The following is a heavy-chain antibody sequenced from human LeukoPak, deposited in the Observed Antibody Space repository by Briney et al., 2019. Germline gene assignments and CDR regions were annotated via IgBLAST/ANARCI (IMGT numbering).Heavy chain of an antibody. D-gene: IGHD3-22*01. J-gene: IGHJ4*02. Sequence: TPSETLSLTCTVSGGSISSYYWSWIRQPPGKGLEWIGYIYYSGSTNYNPSLKSRVTISVDTSKNQFSLKLSSVTAADTALYYCARQTLTYYYDSSGYSEGAYFDYWGQGTLVTVSS. CDR2: IYYSGST. CDR1: GGSISSYY. V-gene: IGHV4-59*08. CDR3: ARQTLTYYYDSSGYSEGAYFDY.